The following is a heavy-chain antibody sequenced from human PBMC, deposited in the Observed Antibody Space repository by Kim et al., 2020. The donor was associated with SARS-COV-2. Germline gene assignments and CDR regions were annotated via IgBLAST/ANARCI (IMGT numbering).Heavy chain of an antibody. CDR2: IKSKTDGGTT. CDR1: GFTFSNAW. D-gene: IGHD3-9*01. J-gene: IGHJ6*02. CDR3: TTSRPDWLYYYYYGMDV. Sequence: GGSLRLSCAASGFTFSNAWMSWVRQAPGKGLEWVGRIKSKTDGGTTDYAAPVKGRFTISRDDSKNTLYLQMNSLKTEDTAVYYCTTSRPDWLYYYYYGMDVWGQGTTVTVSS. V-gene: IGHV3-15*01.